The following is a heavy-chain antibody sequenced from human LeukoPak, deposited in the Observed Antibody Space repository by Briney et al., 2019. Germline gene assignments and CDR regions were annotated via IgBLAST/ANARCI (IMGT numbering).Heavy chain of an antibody. V-gene: IGHV4-59*01. CDR1: GGSISSYY. Sequence: KPSETLSLTCTVSGGSISSYYWSWIRQPPGKGLEWIGYIYYSGSTNYNPSLKSRVTISVDTSKNQFSLKLSSVTAADTAVYYCARDSLFWSGYAEGLDPWGQGTLVTVSS. D-gene: IGHD3-3*01. J-gene: IGHJ5*02. CDR3: ARDSLFWSGYAEGLDP. CDR2: IYYSGST.